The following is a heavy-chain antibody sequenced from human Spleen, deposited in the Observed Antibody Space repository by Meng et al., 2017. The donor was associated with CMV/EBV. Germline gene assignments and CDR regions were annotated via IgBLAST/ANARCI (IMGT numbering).Heavy chain of an antibody. J-gene: IGHJ4*02. V-gene: IGHV1-18*01. CDR3: ARDKNWGPDY. CDR1: GYTFTRHG. D-gene: IGHD7-27*01. CDR2: INTNTGDT. Sequence: ASVKVSCKASGYTFTRHGITWVRQAPGQGPEWLGWINTNTGDTFYAHKIQGRAAMTTDTPTSTAYMELRSLTSDDTAVYYCARDKNWGPDYWGQGTLATVSS.